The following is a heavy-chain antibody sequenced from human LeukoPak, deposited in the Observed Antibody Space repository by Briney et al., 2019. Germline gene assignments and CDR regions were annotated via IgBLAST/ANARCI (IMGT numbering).Heavy chain of an antibody. J-gene: IGHJ4*02. V-gene: IGHV4-39*01. CDR3: ARGSTTVTTDY. Sequence: SETLSLICTVSGGSISSSSCYWGWIRQPTGKGLEWIGSIYYSGSTYYNPSLKSRVTISVDTSKNQFSLKLSSVTAADTAVYYCARGSTTVTTDYWGQGTLVTVSS. CDR2: IYYSGST. CDR1: GGSISSSSCY. D-gene: IGHD4-17*01.